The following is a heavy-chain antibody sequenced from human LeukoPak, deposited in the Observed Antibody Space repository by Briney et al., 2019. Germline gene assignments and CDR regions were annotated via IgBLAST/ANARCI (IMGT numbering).Heavy chain of an antibody. CDR1: GFAFNRYA. D-gene: IGHD3-10*01. CDR3: VNGGAMVREPFDY. CDR2: IISNGGNT. V-gene: IGHV3-64D*06. Sequence: GALRLSCSASGFAFNRYAMHWVRHAPGKGREYGSAIISNGGNTYYAESVKGRFTISRDNSKNTLYLQMSSLRAEDTAVYYCVNGGAMVREPFDYWGQGTPVTVSS. J-gene: IGHJ4*02.